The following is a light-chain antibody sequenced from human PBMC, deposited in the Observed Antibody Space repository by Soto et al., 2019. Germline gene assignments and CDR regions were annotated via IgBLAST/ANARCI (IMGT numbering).Light chain of an antibody. CDR2: DAS. CDR1: ESVSSY. V-gene: IGKV3-11*01. J-gene: IGKJ4*01. CDR3: QQRAIRSLT. Sequence: EIVLTQSPATLSLSPGERATLSCRASESVSSYVGWYQQKPGQAPRLLIYDASNRATGIPARFSGSGSGTDFTLTISSLEPEDFAVYYCQQRAIRSLTFGVGTNVHIK.